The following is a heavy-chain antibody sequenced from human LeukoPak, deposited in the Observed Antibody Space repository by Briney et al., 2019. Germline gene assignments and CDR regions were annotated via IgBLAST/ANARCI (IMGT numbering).Heavy chain of an antibody. J-gene: IGHJ3*02. Sequence: GGSLRLSCAASGFTFSSYEMNWVRQAPGKGLEWVSYISSSGSTIYYADSVKGRFTISRDNAKNSLYLQMNSLRAEDTAVYYCARGGGYSYGYTAFDIWGQGTMVTVSS. CDR2: ISSSGSTI. D-gene: IGHD5-18*01. CDR3: ARGGGYSYGYTAFDI. V-gene: IGHV3-48*03. CDR1: GFTFSSYE.